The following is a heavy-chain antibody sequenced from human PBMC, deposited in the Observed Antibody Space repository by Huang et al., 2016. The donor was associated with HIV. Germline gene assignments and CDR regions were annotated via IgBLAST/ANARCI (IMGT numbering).Heavy chain of an antibody. J-gene: IGHJ6*03. CDR2: VFYSGST. Sequence: VQLQESGPGLVKPSQTLSLTCTVSGASISSGAYYWSWIRQPPGKGLEWIGYVFYSGSTYYTPSLMSRSSMSVDTAKNQFSLKLSSVTVADTAVYYCARAPPMIRGILHYYSYMDVWGKGTTVTVSS. CDR3: ARAPPMIRGILHYYSYMDV. V-gene: IGHV4-30-4*08. CDR1: GASISSGAYY. D-gene: IGHD3-10*01.